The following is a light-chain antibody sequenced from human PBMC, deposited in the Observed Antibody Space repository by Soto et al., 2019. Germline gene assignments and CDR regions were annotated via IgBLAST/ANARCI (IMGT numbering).Light chain of an antibody. CDR1: QTISNY. Sequence: DIQMTQSPSSLSASIGDRVTITCRASQTISNYLNWYQQKPGKAPNLLIYAASSLQSGVPSRFSGSESGTDFTLTISSLQPEDFATYYCQQSYSSPFTFGPGTKVDVK. CDR2: AAS. J-gene: IGKJ3*01. V-gene: IGKV1-39*01. CDR3: QQSYSSPFT.